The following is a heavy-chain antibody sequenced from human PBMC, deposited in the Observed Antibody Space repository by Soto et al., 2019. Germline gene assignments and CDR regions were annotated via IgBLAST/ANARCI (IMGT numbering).Heavy chain of an antibody. CDR1: GYTFTSYD. V-gene: IGHV1-8*01. Sequence: VKVSCKASGYTFTSYDINWVRQATGQGLEWMGWMNPNSGNTGYAQKFQGRVTMTRNTSISTAYMELSSLRSEDTAVYYCARVKQLERRISDYWGQGTLVTVSS. D-gene: IGHD1-1*01. J-gene: IGHJ4*02. CDR2: MNPNSGNT. CDR3: ARVKQLERRISDY.